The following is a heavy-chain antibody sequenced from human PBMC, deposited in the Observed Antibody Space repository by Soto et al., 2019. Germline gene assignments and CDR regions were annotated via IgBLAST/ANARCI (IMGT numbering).Heavy chain of an antibody. CDR1: GGTFSSYA. J-gene: IGHJ6*02. V-gene: IGHV1-69*01. D-gene: IGHD2-2*01. CDR2: IIPISGTA. Sequence: QVQLVQSGAEVKKPGSSVKVSCKASGGTFSSYAISWVRQAPGQGLAWMGGIIPISGTANYAQKFQGGVTITADESTSTAYMELSSLRSEDTAVYYCARSQGSSTSLEIYYYYYYGMDVWGQGTTVTVSS. CDR3: ARSQGSSTSLEIYYYYYYGMDV.